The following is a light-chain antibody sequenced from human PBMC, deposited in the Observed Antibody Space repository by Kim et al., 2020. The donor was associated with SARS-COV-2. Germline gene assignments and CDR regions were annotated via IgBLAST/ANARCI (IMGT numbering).Light chain of an antibody. Sequence: SVSPGERATRSCRASQSISSNFAWYQQKPGQAPRLLIYGASIRATGIPTRFSGSGSGTEFTLTISSLQSEDLAVYFCQHYNNWPLTFGGGTKLEI. CDR2: GAS. CDR3: QHYNNWPLT. CDR1: QSISSN. J-gene: IGKJ4*01. V-gene: IGKV3D-15*01.